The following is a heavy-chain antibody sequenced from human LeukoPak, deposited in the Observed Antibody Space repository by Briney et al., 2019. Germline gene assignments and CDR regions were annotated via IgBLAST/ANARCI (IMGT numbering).Heavy chain of an antibody. Sequence: SETLSLTCTVSGGSFSSYYWSWIRQPPGKGLEWIGYIYYCGNTNYNPSLKSRVTISVDTSKNQFSLKLTSVTAADTAVYYCVRLSLDTALPNWYFDLWGRGTLVTVSS. CDR3: VRLSLDTALPNWYFDL. D-gene: IGHD5-18*01. CDR2: IYYCGNT. CDR1: GGSFSSYY. V-gene: IGHV4-59*08. J-gene: IGHJ2*01.